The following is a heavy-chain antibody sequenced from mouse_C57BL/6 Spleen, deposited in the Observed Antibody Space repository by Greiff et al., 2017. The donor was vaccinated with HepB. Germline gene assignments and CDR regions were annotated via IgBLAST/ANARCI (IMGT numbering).Heavy chain of an antibody. J-gene: IGHJ2*01. Sequence: QVQLQQPGAELVMPGASVKLSCKASGYTFTSYWMHWVKQRPGQGLEWIGEIDPSDSYTNYNQKFKGKSTLTVDKSSSTAYMQLSSLTSEDSAVYYCARRWDGYYVNYFDYWGQGTTLTVSS. CDR2: IDPSDSYT. CDR3: ARRWDGYYVNYFDY. V-gene: IGHV1-69*01. CDR1: GYTFTSYW. D-gene: IGHD2-3*01.